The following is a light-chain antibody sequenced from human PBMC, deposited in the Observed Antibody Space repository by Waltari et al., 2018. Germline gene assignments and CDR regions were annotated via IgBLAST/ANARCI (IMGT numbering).Light chain of an antibody. J-gene: IGKJ2*01. Sequence: DIQMPQSPSTLSASVGDRVPITCRASQSISTWLAWYQQKPGKAPNLLIYKASNLESGVPSRFSGSGSGTEFTLTISSLQPDDFATYYCQQYSTYYTFGQGTKLEIK. V-gene: IGKV1-5*03. CDR2: KAS. CDR1: QSISTW. CDR3: QQYSTYYT.